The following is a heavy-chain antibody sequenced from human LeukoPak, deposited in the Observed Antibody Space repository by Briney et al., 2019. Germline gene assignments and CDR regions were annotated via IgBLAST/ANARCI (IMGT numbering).Heavy chain of an antibody. V-gene: IGHV3-30-3*01. J-gene: IGHJ4*02. Sequence: GGSLRLSCAASGFTFSSYAMHWVRQAPGKGLEWVAVISYDGSNKYYADSVKGRFTISRDNSKNTLYLQMNSLRAEDTAVYYCAKDRGWLQFGYFDYWGQGTLVTVSS. CDR2: ISYDGSNK. CDR1: GFTFSSYA. D-gene: IGHD5-24*01. CDR3: AKDRGWLQFGYFDY.